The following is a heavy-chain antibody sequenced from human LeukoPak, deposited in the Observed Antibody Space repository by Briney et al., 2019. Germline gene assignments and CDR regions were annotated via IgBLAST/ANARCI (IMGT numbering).Heavy chain of an antibody. CDR3: ARDLSPVVRASPMGY. Sequence: PGTSLRLSCAASGFTFTSYGMHWVRQAPGKGLEWVALITYDGYYKYYSDSVKGRFTISSDTSKNTMYLRMNSLRAEDTAVYYCARDLSPVVRASPMGYWGQGTLVTVSS. J-gene: IGHJ4*02. D-gene: IGHD3-10*01. CDR1: GFTFTSYG. CDR2: ITYDGYYK. V-gene: IGHV3-30*03.